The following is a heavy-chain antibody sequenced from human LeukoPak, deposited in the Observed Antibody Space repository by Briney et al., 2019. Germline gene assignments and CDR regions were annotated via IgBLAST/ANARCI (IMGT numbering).Heavy chain of an antibody. V-gene: IGHV4-61*02. CDR2: IYTSGST. CDR3: ARAGPFGNWFDP. J-gene: IGHJ5*02. D-gene: IGHD3-10*01. CDR1: GGSISSGSYY. Sequence: PSQTLSLTCTVSGGSISSGSYYWSWIRQPAGKGLEWIGRIYTSGSTNYNPSLKSRVTISVDTSKNQFSLKLSSVTAADTAVYYCARAGPFGNWFDPWGRGTLVTVSS.